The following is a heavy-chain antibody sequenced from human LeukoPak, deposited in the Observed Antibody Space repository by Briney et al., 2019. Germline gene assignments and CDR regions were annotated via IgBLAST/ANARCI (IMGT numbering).Heavy chain of an antibody. Sequence: ASVKVSCKASGYTFTSYYMHWVRQAPGQGLEWMGWINTNTGNPTYAQGFTGRFVFSLDTSVSTAYLQISSLKAEDTAVYYCARDWGIAAAGGAFDIWGQGTMVTVSS. J-gene: IGHJ3*02. CDR2: INTNTGNP. V-gene: IGHV7-4-1*02. CDR3: ARDWGIAAAGGAFDI. D-gene: IGHD6-13*01. CDR1: GYTFTSYY.